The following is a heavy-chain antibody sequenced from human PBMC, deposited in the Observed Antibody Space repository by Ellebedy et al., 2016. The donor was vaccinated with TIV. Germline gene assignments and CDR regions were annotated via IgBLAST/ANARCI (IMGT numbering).Heavy chain of an antibody. CDR3: ARDLRIAAAGREDY. V-gene: IGHV1-2*02. J-gene: IGHJ4*02. D-gene: IGHD6-13*01. CDR2: INPNSGGT. CDR1: GYTFIGYY. Sequence: ASVKVSCKASGYTFIGYYMHWVRQAPGQGLEWMGWINPNSGGTNHAPKFQGRVTMTRDTSTSTAYMELRSLRSDDTAVYYCARDLRIAAAGREDYWGQGTLVTVSS.